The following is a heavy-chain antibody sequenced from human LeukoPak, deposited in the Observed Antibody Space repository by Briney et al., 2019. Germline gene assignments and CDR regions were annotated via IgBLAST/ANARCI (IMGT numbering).Heavy chain of an antibody. CDR2: INHSGST. J-gene: IGHJ4*02. CDR3: ARDNPFSKEIDY. V-gene: IGHV4-34*01. CDR1: GGSFSGYY. Sequence: KPSETLSLTCAVYGGSFSGYYWSWIRQPPGKGLEWIGEINHSGSTNYNPSLKSRVTISVDTSKNQFSLKLSSVTAADTAVYYCARDNPFSKEIDYWGQGTLVTVSS. D-gene: IGHD2/OR15-2a*01.